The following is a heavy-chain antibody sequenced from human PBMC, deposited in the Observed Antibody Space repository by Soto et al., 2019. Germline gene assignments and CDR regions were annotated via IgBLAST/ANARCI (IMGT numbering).Heavy chain of an antibody. D-gene: IGHD3-3*01. CDR1: GGSFSGYY. V-gene: IGHV4-34*01. CDR2: INHSGST. Sequence: SETLSLTCAVYGGSFSGYYWSWIRQPPGKGLEWIGEINHSGSTNYNPSLKSRVTISVDTSKNQFSLKLSSVTAADTAVYYCARQGRGITIFGVAAYYYYMDVWGKGTTVTVSS. CDR3: ARQGRGITIFGVAAYYYYMDV. J-gene: IGHJ6*03.